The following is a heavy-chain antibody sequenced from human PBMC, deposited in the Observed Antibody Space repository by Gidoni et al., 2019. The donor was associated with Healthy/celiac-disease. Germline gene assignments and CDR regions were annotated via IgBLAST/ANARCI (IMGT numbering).Heavy chain of an antibody. V-gene: IGHV3-23*01. J-gene: IGHJ4*02. CDR1: GFPFSNYA. CDR3: VYLQVGNLWYFDY. D-gene: IGHD2-21*01. Sequence: EVQLLEYGGGLIQPGGSLRLSCAAAGFPFSNYAMSWVRQLPGKGLVWVTALSGSGGSTYSAVSVKGRFTHTRDNFKNTLYLQTNILRAEDTAVYYCVYLQVGNLWYFDYWGQGTLVTVSS. CDR2: LSGSGGST.